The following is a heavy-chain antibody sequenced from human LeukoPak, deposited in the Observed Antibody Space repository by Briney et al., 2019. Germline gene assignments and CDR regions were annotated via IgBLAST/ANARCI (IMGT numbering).Heavy chain of an antibody. V-gene: IGHV4-30-2*01. Sequence: SETLSLTCTVSGGSFSRTGYYWNWLRQPPGKGLEWIGNIYHSGSTYYNPSLKSRVTMSIDTPKNQFSLKLSSVTAADTAVFYCARAPGDTFDSWGQGTLVTVSS. D-gene: IGHD2-21*02. CDR2: IYHSGST. J-gene: IGHJ4*02. CDR1: GGSFSRTGYY. CDR3: ARAPGDTFDS.